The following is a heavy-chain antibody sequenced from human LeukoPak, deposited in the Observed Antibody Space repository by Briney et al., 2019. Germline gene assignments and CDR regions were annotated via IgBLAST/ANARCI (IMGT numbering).Heavy chain of an antibody. CDR2: IYPGDSDT. CDR1: GYSFTSYW. CDR3: ARYSGSENWFDP. Sequence: SGESLKISCKGSGYSFTSYWIGWVRQMPGKGLGWMGIIYPGDSDTRYSPSFQGQVTMSVDESINTAYLQWSSLRASDTAIYYCARYSGSENWFDPWGQGTLVTVSS. J-gene: IGHJ5*01. V-gene: IGHV5-51*01. D-gene: IGHD1-26*01.